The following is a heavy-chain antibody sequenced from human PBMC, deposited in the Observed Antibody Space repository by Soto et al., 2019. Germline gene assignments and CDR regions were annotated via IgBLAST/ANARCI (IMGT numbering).Heavy chain of an antibody. Sequence: GGSLRLSCAASGFTFSSYAMGWVRQAPGKGLEWVSTISGSGGSTYYADSVKGRFTISRDNSKNTLYLQMNSLRADDTAVYYCAKDAGDYNWNYDYWGQGTLVTVSS. CDR2: ISGSGGST. CDR1: GFTFSSYA. CDR3: AKDAGDYNWNYDY. D-gene: IGHD1-7*01. V-gene: IGHV3-23*01. J-gene: IGHJ4*02.